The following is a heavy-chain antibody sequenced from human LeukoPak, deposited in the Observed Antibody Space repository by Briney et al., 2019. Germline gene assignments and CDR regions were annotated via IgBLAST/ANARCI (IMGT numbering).Heavy chain of an antibody. CDR1: GGSISSYY. V-gene: IGHV4-4*07. Sequence: PSETLSLTCTVSGGSISSYYWSWIRQPAGKGLEWIGRIYTSGSTNYNPSLKSRVTMSVDTSKNQFSLKLSSVTAADTAVYYCARGWGSTGAVKYYFDYWGQGTLVTVSS. CDR2: IYTSGST. J-gene: IGHJ4*02. D-gene: IGHD3-16*01. CDR3: ARGWGSTGAVKYYFDY.